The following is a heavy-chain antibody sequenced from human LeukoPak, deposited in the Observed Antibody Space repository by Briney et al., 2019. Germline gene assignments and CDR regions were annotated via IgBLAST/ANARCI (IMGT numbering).Heavy chain of an antibody. CDR3: ARDHTVATDAAFDI. Sequence: GGSLRLSCAASGFTVSSNYMSWVRQAPGKGLEWVSVIYSGGSTYYADSVKGRFTISRDNSKNTLYLQMNSLRAEDTAVYYCARDHTVATDAAFDIWGQGTMVSVSS. V-gene: IGHV3-66*02. D-gene: IGHD4-23*01. J-gene: IGHJ3*02. CDR2: IYSGGST. CDR1: GFTVSSNY.